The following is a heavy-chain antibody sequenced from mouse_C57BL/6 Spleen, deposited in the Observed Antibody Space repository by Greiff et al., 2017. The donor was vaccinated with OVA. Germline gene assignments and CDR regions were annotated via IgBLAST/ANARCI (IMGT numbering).Heavy chain of an antibody. CDR2: IYPGDGDT. J-gene: IGHJ2*01. V-gene: IGHV1-82*01. CDR1: GYAFSSSW. D-gene: IGHD1-2*01. Sequence: VHLVESGPELVKPGASVKISCKASGYAFSSSWMNWVKQRPGKGLEWIGRIYPGDGDTNYNGKFKGKATLTADKSSSTAYMQLSSLTSEDSAVYFCARSFLITGFDYWGQGTTLTVSS. CDR3: ARSFLITGFDY.